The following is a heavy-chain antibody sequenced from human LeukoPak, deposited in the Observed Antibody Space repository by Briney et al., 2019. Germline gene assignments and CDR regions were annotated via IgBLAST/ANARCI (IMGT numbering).Heavy chain of an antibody. J-gene: IGHJ4*02. CDR2: ISYIGST. Sequence: PSETLSLTCAVSDDSFSSHYWTWIRQPPGKGLEWIGYISYIGSTNYNPSLKSRVTISVDMSKNQLSLKLSSVTAADTAVYYCARGFYGSGSQFDYWGQGTLVTVSS. CDR1: DDSFSSHY. CDR3: ARGFYGSGSQFDY. V-gene: IGHV4-59*11. D-gene: IGHD3-10*01.